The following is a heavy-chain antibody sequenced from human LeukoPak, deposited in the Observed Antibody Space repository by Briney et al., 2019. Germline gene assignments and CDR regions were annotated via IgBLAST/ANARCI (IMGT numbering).Heavy chain of an antibody. D-gene: IGHD5-18*01. CDR1: GFTFSSYG. CDR3: AKDISEDTAMVRYYYYYGMDV. J-gene: IGHJ6*02. Sequence: PGRSLRLSCAASGFTFSSYGMHWVRQAPSKGLEWVAVISYDGSNKYYTDSVKGRFTISRDNSKNTLYLQMNSLRAEDTAVYYCAKDISEDTAMVRYYYYYGMDVWGQGTTVTVSS. CDR2: ISYDGSNK. V-gene: IGHV3-30*18.